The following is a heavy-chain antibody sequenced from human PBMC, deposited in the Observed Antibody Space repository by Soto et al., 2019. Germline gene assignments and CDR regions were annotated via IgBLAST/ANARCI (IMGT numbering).Heavy chain of an antibody. D-gene: IGHD5-12*01. CDR2: ISHLEST. Sequence: SETLSLTCTVSGASISYGGFSWSWIRQSPGKGLEWIGYISHLESTYFHPSFKSRLTMSIDRTRNQFSLKLSSVTAADMAVYYCARGGGYDSFDYWGQGVLVTV. CDR3: ARGGGYDSFDY. V-gene: IGHV4-30-2*06. J-gene: IGHJ4*02. CDR1: GASISYGGFS.